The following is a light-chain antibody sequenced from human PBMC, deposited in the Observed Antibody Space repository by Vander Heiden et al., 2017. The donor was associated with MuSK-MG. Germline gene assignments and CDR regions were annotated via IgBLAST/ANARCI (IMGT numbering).Light chain of an antibody. CDR2: TNN. CDR1: SSNIGSNS. V-gene: IGLV1-47*01. CDR3: AAWDDSLSAHV. Sequence: SVLTPPPPASGTPGPRVTISCSGSSSNIGSNSVYWYQQLPGTAPKLLFYTNNQRPSGVPGRFSGSKSGTSASLAISGLRSEDEADYYCAAWDDSLSAHVFGPGTRVTVL. J-gene: IGLJ1*01.